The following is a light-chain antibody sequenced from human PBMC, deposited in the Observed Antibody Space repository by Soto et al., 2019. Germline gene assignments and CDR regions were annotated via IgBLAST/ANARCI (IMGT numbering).Light chain of an antibody. V-gene: IGLV1-47*01. Sequence: QPVLTQPPSASGTPGQRVTISCSGSSSNIGTNYVYWYQQLPGTAPKLLIDRNNQRPSGVPDRFSGSKSGTSASLAISGLRSEDEADYYCAAWDDSVSGSVFGTGTKLTVL. CDR1: SSNIGTNY. CDR3: AAWDDSVSGSV. J-gene: IGLJ1*01. CDR2: RNN.